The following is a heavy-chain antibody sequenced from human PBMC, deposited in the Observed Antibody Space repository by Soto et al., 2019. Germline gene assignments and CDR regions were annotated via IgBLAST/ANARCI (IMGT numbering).Heavy chain of an antibody. V-gene: IGHV2-26*01. J-gene: IGHJ4*02. CDR2: FFSNEEK. Sequence: VSGPTLVNRTETLTLTCTVSGFSLSNARMGVSWIRQPPGTALEWLAYFFSNEEKSYSTSLKSRLTISKDTSKSQVILTMTNMDPVDTATYYCARLFWSGYPRLDYWGQGTLVTVSS. CDR1: GFSLSNARMG. D-gene: IGHD3-3*01. CDR3: ARLFWSGYPRLDY.